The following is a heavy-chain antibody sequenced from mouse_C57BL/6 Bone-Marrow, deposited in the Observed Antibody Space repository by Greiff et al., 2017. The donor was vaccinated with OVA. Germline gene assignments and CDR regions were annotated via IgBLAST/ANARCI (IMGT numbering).Heavy chain of an antibody. J-gene: IGHJ1*03. D-gene: IGHD2-1*01. CDR2: IYPRDGST. CDR1: GYTFTSYD. CDR3: ARSIYYGKGWYFDV. Sequence: QVQLQQSGPELVKPGASVKLSCKASGYTFTSYDINWVKQRPGQGLEWIGWIYPRDGSTKYNEKFKGKATLTVDTSSSTSYMELHSLTSEDSAVYFCARSIYYGKGWYFDVWGTGTTVTVSA. V-gene: IGHV1-85*01.